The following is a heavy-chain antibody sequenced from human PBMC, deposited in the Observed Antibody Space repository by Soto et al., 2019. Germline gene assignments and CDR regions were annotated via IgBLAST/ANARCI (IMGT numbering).Heavy chain of an antibody. V-gene: IGHV3-7*01. D-gene: IGHD3-22*01. CDR3: TRDSYDSSGYYFDFFDY. J-gene: IGHJ4*01. Sequence: GRSLRLSSAASGFTFSSHWMGWVLQAPGKGLEWVANIKVDGSEKYYVDSVRGRFSISRDNAKDSLYLQMNSLRAEDTAVYYCTRDSYDSSGYYFDFFDYWGHGT. CDR1: GFTFSSHW. CDR2: IKVDGSEK.